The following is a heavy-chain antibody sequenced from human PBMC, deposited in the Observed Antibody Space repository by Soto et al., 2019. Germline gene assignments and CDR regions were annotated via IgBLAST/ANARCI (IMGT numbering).Heavy chain of an antibody. J-gene: IGHJ6*02. V-gene: IGHV1-69*06. CDR2: IIPIFGTA. Sequence: SVKVSCKASGGTFSSYAISWVRQAPGQGLEWMGGIIPIFGTANYAQKFQGRVTITADKSTSTAYMELSSLRSEDTAVYYCARALRWPWLVKGNYYYYGMDVWGQGTTVTACS. D-gene: IGHD6-19*01. CDR1: GGTFSSYA. CDR3: ARALRWPWLVKGNYYYYGMDV.